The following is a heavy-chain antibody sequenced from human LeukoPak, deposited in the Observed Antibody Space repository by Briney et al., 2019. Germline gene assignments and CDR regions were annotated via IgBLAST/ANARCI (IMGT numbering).Heavy chain of an antibody. CDR3: AKDRLGSIGARPYYMDV. J-gene: IGHJ6*03. CDR2: ISGSGGST. V-gene: IGHV3-23*01. CDR1: GFTFSSYA. Sequence: PGGSLRLSCAASGFTFSSYAMSWVRQAPGKGLEWVSAISGSGGSTYYADSVKGRFTISRDNSKNTLYLQMNSLRAEDTAVYYCAKDRLGSIGARPYYMDVWGKGNTVTVSS. D-gene: IGHD6-6*01.